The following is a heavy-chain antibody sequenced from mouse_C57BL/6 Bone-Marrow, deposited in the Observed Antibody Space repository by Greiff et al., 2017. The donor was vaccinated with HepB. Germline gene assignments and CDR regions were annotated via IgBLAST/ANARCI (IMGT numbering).Heavy chain of an antibody. J-gene: IGHJ1*03. CDR1: GYTFTSCW. Sequence: QVQLQQPGAELVRPGTSVKLSCKASGYTFTSCWMHWVKQRPGQGLEWIGVIDPSDSYTNYNQKFKGKATLTVDTSSSTAYMQLSSLTSEDSAVYYCARDDGYYVPWYFDVWGTGTTVTVSS. D-gene: IGHD2-3*01. V-gene: IGHV1-59*01. CDR3: ARDDGYYVPWYFDV. CDR2: IDPSDSYT.